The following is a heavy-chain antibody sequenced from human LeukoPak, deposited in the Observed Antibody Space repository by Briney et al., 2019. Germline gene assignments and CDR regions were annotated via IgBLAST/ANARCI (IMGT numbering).Heavy chain of an antibody. V-gene: IGHV3-74*01. CDR1: GFAFSVYS. CDR3: ARDRSISAAGDTY. D-gene: IGHD6-13*01. CDR2: VNRDGSST. J-gene: IGHJ4*02. Sequence: GGSLRLSCAASGFAFSVYSINWVRQAPGKGLVWVSRVNRDGSSTSYADSVKGRFTISRDNAKNTLSLQMNSLRAEDTAVYYCARDRSISAAGDTYWGQGTLVTVSS.